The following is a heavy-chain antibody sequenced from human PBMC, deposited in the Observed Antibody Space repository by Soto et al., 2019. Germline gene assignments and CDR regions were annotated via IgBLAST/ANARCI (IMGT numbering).Heavy chain of an antibody. CDR1: GYSLTSYT. D-gene: IGHD6-19*01. V-gene: IGHV1-3*01. CDR3: ARGPYIAVAGTPLRYGMDV. J-gene: IGHJ6*02. Sequence: ASVKVSCKASGYSLTSYTMHWVRQAPGQRLEWMGWINAANGNTKYSQNFQGRVTITRDTSASTAYMELSSLRSEDTAVYYCARGPYIAVAGTPLRYGMDVWGQGTTVTVS. CDR2: INAANGNT.